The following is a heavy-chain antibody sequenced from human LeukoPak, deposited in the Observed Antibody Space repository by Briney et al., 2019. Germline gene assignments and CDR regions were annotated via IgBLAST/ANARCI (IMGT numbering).Heavy chain of an antibody. V-gene: IGHV4-34*01. CDR3: AGRRLGGLFDY. J-gene: IGHJ4*02. D-gene: IGHD3-10*01. CDR2: INHSGST. Sequence: SETLSLTCAVYGGSFSGYYWSWIRQPLGKGLEWIGEINHSGSTNYNPSLKSRVTISVDTSKNQFSLKLSSVTAADTAVYYCAGRRLGGLFDYWGQGTLVTVSS. CDR1: GGSFSGYY.